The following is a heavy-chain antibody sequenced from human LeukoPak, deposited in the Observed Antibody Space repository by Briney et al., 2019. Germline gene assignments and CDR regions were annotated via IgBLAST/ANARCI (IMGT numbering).Heavy chain of an antibody. Sequence: GASVKVSCKASGYTFTGYYMHWVRQAPGQGLEWMGWINPNSGGTNYAQKLQGRVTMTRDTSISTAYMELRRLRSDDTAVYYCARDMGYSYGSYYFDYWGQGTLVTVSS. CDR2: INPNSGGT. CDR3: ARDMGYSYGSYYFDY. V-gene: IGHV1-2*02. J-gene: IGHJ4*02. D-gene: IGHD5-18*01. CDR1: GYTFTGYY.